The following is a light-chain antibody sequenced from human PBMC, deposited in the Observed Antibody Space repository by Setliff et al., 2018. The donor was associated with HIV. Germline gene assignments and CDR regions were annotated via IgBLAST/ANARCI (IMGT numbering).Light chain of an antibody. V-gene: IGLV2-14*03. CDR2: DVT. J-gene: IGLJ1*01. CDR3: CSYTSSTPLYV. CDR1: SSDVGGYSS. Sequence: QSVLTQPASVSGSPGPSITISCTGTSSDVGGYSSVSWYQQHPDKALKLMIYDVTNRPSGVSNRFSGSKSGNTASLTISGLQAEDEADYYCCSYTSSTPLYVSGTGTKVTVL.